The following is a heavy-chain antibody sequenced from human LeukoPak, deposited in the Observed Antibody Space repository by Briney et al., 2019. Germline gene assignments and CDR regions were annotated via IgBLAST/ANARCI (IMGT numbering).Heavy chain of an antibody. CDR1: GYTFTGYY. Sequence: ASVKVSCKASGYTFTGYYMHWVRQAPGQGLEWMGRINPNSGGTNYAQKFQGRVTMTRDTSISTAYMELSRLRSDDTAVYYCARDLQIPPPLLNWFDPWGQGTLVTVSS. D-gene: IGHD1-26*01. V-gene: IGHV1-2*06. J-gene: IGHJ5*02. CDR3: ARDLQIPPPLLNWFDP. CDR2: INPNSGGT.